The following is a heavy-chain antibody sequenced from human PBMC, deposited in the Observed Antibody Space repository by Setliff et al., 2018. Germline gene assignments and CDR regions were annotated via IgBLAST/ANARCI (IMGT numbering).Heavy chain of an antibody. CDR3: AKDPPRTMTYYYSHHMDV. CDR1: GFNFRDYG. V-gene: IGHV3-30*02. J-gene: IGHJ6*03. Sequence: HPGGSLRLSCTGSGFNFRDYGIHWVRQAPGKGLEWVAFIWFDGTKKYYGESLKGRFSVLRDNSKNTVYLELNSVTAEDTAVYHCAKDPPRTMTYYYSHHMDVWGKGTAVTVSS. CDR2: IWFDGTKK.